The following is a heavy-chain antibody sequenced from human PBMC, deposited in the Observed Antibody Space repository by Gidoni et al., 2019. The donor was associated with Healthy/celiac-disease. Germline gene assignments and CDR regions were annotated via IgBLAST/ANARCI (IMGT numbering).Heavy chain of an antibody. CDR2: ISGSGGST. CDR3: AKDLPNYYGSGSPDAFDI. CDR1: GFTFSSYA. D-gene: IGHD3-10*01. Sequence: EVQLLESGGGLVQPGGSLRLSCAASGFTFSSYAMSWVRQAPGKGLEWVSAISGSGGSTYYADSVKGRFTISRDNSKNTLYLQMNSLRAEDTAVYYCAKDLPNYYGSGSPDAFDIWGQGTMVTVSS. V-gene: IGHV3-23*01. J-gene: IGHJ3*02.